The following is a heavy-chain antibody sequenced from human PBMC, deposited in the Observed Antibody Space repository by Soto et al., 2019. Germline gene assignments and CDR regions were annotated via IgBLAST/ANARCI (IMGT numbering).Heavy chain of an antibody. CDR2: INAGNGNT. CDR1: GYTFTSYA. Sequence: QVQLVQSGAEVKKPGASVKVSCKASGYTFTSYAMHWVRQAPGQRLEWMGWINAGNGNTKYSQKFQGRVTITRDTPASTAYMELRRLRSEDTAVYYCARGPNPYYFDYWGQGTLVTVSS. CDR3: ARGPNPYYFDY. J-gene: IGHJ4*02. V-gene: IGHV1-3*01.